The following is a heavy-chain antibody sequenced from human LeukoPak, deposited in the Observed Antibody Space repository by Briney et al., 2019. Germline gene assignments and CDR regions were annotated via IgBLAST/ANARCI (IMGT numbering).Heavy chain of an antibody. CDR3: AGSGQGLAAAGVGY. V-gene: IGHV3-7*01. D-gene: IGHD6-13*01. CDR2: IKQDGGAK. CDR1: GFTFSSFL. Sequence: GGSLRLSCAASGFTFSSFLMTWVRQAPGKGLGWVANIKQDGGAKYYVDSVKGRFTISRDNAKNSLYLQMNSLRAEDTAVYYCAGSGQGLAAAGVGYWGQGTLVTVSS. J-gene: IGHJ4*02.